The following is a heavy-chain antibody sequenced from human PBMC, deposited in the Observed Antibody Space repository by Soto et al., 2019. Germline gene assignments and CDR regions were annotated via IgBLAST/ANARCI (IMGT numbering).Heavy chain of an antibody. J-gene: IGHJ6*02. V-gene: IGHV1-69*01. D-gene: IGHD2-21*02. Sequence: QVQLLQSGAEVKRSGTSVKVSCKAAAGTFRSYAMSWVRQAPGQGLEWMGGIIPMFGTPNYAQNFNGRLTITSDATTRTAFTEMSSLTSEDTAVYYWARSVVAVTAFGYQYYGMDAWGQGTMVTVS. CDR3: ARSVVAVTAFGYQYYGMDA. CDR2: IIPMFGTP. CDR1: AGTFRSYA.